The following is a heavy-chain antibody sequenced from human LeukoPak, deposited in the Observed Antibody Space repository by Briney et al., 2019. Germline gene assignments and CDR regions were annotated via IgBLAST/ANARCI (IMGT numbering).Heavy chain of an antibody. CDR2: IKQDGSEK. D-gene: IGHD2-2*01. Sequence: GGSLRLSCAASGFTFSSYWMSWVRQAPGKGLEWVANIKQDGSEKYYVDSVKGRFTISRDNAKNSLYLQMNSLRAEDTAVYYCARTIKDWYQLPHGEYNYYYMDVWGKGTTVTVSS. CDR1: GFTFSSYW. CDR3: ARTIKDWYQLPHGEYNYYYMDV. J-gene: IGHJ6*03. V-gene: IGHV3-7*01.